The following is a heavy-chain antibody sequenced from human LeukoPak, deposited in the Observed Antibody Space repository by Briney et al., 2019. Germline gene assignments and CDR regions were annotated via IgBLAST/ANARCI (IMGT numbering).Heavy chain of an antibody. CDR2: ISYDGSNK. CDR3: ARVHPSEDAFDI. Sequence: GGSLRLSCAASGFTFSSYAMHWVRQAPGKGLEWVAVISYDGSNKYYADSVKGRFTISRDNSKNTLYLQMNSLRAEDTAVYYCARVHPSEDAFDIWGQGTMVTVSS. CDR1: GFTFSSYA. V-gene: IGHV3-30-3*01. J-gene: IGHJ3*02.